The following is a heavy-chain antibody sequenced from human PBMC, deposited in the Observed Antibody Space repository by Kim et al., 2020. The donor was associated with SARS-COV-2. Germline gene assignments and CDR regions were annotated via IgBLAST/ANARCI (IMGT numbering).Heavy chain of an antibody. D-gene: IGHD6-13*01. J-gene: IGHJ4*02. V-gene: IGHV4-31*03. CDR2: IYYSGST. CDR1: GGSISSGGYY. CDR3: ASINIAAAGYGGNFDY. Sequence: SETLSLTCTVSGGSISSGGYYWSWIRQHPGKGLEWIGYIYYSGSTYYNPSLKSRVTISVDTSKNQFSLKLSSVTAADTAVYYCASINIAAAGYGGNFDYWGQGTLVTVSS.